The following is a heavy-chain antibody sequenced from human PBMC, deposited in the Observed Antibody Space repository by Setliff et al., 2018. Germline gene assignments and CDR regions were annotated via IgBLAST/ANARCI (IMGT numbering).Heavy chain of an antibody. V-gene: IGHV3-7*03. CDR3: AKGVVASYYYMDV. J-gene: IGHJ6*03. D-gene: IGHD2-15*01. CDR1: GLSYTNDW. CDR2: INPHGSEK. Sequence: PGGSLRLSCTASGLSYTNDWVSWVRQAPGKGLEWLASINPHGSEKYYADSVKGRFTISRDNAKNSLSLQMNNLRTEDTAEYYCAKGVVASYYYMDVWGKGTTVTVSS.